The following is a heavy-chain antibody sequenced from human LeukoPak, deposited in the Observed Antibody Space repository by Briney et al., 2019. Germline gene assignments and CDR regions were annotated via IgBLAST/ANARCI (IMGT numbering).Heavy chain of an antibody. CDR2: IYSSGST. CDR3: ARHDPQYSSKFDC. Sequence: SETLSLTCTVSGGSISSYYWSWIRQPAGKGLEWLGHIYSSGSTNYNPSLKSRVTMSVDTSKNQFSLKLSSVTAADTAVYYCARHDPQYSSKFDCWGQGTLVTVSS. D-gene: IGHD6-13*01. V-gene: IGHV4-4*07. J-gene: IGHJ4*02. CDR1: GGSISSYY.